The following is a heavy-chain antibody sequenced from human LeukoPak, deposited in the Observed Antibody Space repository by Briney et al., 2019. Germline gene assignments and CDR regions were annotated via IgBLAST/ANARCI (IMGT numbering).Heavy chain of an antibody. CDR3: ARGFAVAGNGEDFDY. CDR2: INHSGST. D-gene: IGHD6-19*01. J-gene: IGHJ4*02. CDR1: GGSFSGYY. V-gene: IGHV4-34*01. Sequence: TSETLSLTCAVYGGSFSGYYWSWIRQPPGKGLEWIGEINHSGSTNYNPSLKGRVTISVDTSKNQFSLKLSSVTAADTAVYYCARGFAVAGNGEDFDYWGQGTLVTVSS.